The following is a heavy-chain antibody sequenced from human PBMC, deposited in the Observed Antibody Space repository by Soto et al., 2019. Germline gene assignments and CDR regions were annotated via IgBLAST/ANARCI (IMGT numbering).Heavy chain of an antibody. J-gene: IGHJ6*02. V-gene: IGHV3-7*03. CDR1: GVTFSSYW. CDR2: IKQDGSEK. Sequence: GGSLRLSCSASGVTFSSYWMSWVRQAPGKGLEWVANIKQDGSEKYYVDSVKGRFTISRDNAKNSLYLQMSSLRAEDTAVYYCARERYYGSGSYYNVYYYYYGMDVWGQGTTVTVSS. CDR3: ARERYYGSGSYYNVYYYYYGMDV. D-gene: IGHD3-10*01.